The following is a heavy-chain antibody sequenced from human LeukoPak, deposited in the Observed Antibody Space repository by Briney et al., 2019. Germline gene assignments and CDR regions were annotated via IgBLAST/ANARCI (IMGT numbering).Heavy chain of an antibody. CDR1: GGSISSGGYS. D-gene: IGHD6-19*01. V-gene: IGHV4-34*01. Sequence: SETLSLTCAVSGGSISSGGYSWSWIRQPPGKGLEWIGEINHSGSTNYNPSLKSRVTISVDTSKNQFSLKLSSVTAADTAVYYCARKGYSSGWYDYWGQGTLVTVSS. J-gene: IGHJ4*02. CDR2: INHSGST. CDR3: ARKGYSSGWYDY.